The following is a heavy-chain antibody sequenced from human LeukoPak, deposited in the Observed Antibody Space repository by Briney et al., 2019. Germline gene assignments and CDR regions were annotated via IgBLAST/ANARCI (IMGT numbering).Heavy chain of an antibody. J-gene: IGHJ4*02. Sequence: SETLSLTCAVYTGSFTESFSSYYWTWIRQPPGKGLEWIGEINYGGSTNYNPSLKSRVTISVDTSTNQFSLKLSSVTAADTAVYYCARSSLTSLLASGSHLITECFDYWGQGTLVTVSS. CDR1: TGSFTESFSSYY. CDR2: INYGGST. D-gene: IGHD2-21*02. CDR3: ARSSLTSLLASGSHLITECFDY. V-gene: IGHV4-34*01.